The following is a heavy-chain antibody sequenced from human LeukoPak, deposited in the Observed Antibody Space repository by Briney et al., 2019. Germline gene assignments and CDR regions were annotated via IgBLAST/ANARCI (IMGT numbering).Heavy chain of an antibody. CDR1: GFIFSSYG. CDR3: AKRYYYDGSGLLDD. V-gene: IGHV3-30*18. J-gene: IGHJ4*02. D-gene: IGHD3-22*01. CDR2: ISYDGSNK. Sequence: PGGSLRLSCAASGFIFSSYGMHWVRQAPGKGLEWVAVISYDGSNKYYADSVKGRFTISRDNPKSTLYLQMNSLRAEDTAVYYCAKRYYYDGSGLLDDWGQGTLVTVSS.